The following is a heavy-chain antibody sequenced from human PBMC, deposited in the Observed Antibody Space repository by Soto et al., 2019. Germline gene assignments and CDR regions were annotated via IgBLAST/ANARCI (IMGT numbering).Heavy chain of an antibody. CDR2: IVVGSGNT. J-gene: IGHJ6*02. V-gene: IGHV1-58*01. CDR1: GFTFTSSA. D-gene: IGHD2-2*01. Sequence: GASVKVSCKASGFTFTSSAVQWVRQAREQRLEWIGWIVVGSGNTNYAQKFQERVTITRDMSTSTAYMELSSLRSEDTAVYYCAADRGEDIVVVPAATYYYYYGMDVWGQGTTVTVSS. CDR3: AADRGEDIVVVPAATYYYYYGMDV.